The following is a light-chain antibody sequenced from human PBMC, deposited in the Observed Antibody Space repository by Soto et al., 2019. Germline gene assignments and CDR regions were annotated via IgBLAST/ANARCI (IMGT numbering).Light chain of an antibody. CDR3: QKYDNVPLT. CDR2: VAS. Sequence: DIPMTQTPSSLSASVGDRVTITCRASQDIRNYLAWYQQKPGQVPKLLIYVASTLQSGVPSRFSGSGSGTEFTLTITSLQTEDVATYHCQKYDNVPLTFGGGTKVEI. CDR1: QDIRNY. V-gene: IGKV1-27*01. J-gene: IGKJ4*01.